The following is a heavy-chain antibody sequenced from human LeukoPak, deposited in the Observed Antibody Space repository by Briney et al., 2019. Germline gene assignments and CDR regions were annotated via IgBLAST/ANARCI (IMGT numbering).Heavy chain of an antibody. V-gene: IGHV4-34*01. CDR2: INHSGST. J-gene: IGHJ4*02. CDR1: GGSFSGYY. Sequence: SETLSLTCAVYGGSFSGYYWSWIRQPPGKGLEWIGEINHSGSTNYNPSLKSRVTISVDTSKNQFSLKLSSVTAADTAVYYCARRRRLGYSDYWGQGTLVTVSS. CDR3: ARRRRLGYSDY. D-gene: IGHD3-16*02.